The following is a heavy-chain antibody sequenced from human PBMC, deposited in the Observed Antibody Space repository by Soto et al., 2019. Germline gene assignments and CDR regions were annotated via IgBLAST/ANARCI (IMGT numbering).Heavy chain of an antibody. CDR1: GFTFSSYA. V-gene: IGHV3-30-3*01. CDR2: ISYDGSNK. CDR3: ARDLLYYDILTGPQPYYYYGMDV. J-gene: IGHJ6*02. D-gene: IGHD3-9*01. Sequence: GGSLRLSCAASGFTFSSYAMHWVRQAPGKGLEWVAVISYDGSNKYYADSVKGRFTISRDNSKNTLYLQMNSLRAEDTAVYYCARDLLYYDILTGPQPYYYYGMDVWGQGTTVTVSS.